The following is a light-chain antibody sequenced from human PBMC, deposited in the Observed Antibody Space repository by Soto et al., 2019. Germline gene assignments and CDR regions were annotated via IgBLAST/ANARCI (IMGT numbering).Light chain of an antibody. CDR3: SSYSSTSTLYV. J-gene: IGLJ1*01. V-gene: IGLV2-14*01. CDR1: SSDIGAYNY. Sequence: QSAMTQPASVSGSPGQSNTISCIGTSSDIGAYNYVSWYQQHPGKVPKLMIYEVTNRPSGLSNRFSGSKSGNTASLTISGLQAEDEAEYFCSSYSSTSTLYVFGTGTKLTVL. CDR2: EVT.